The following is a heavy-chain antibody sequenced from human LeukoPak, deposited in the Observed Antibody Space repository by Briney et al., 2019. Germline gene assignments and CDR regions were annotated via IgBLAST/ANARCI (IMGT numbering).Heavy chain of an antibody. V-gene: IGHV3-21*01. CDR3: ARESAAAGKEDWFDP. J-gene: IGHJ5*02. Sequence: PGGSLRLSCAASGFTFSSYSMNWVRQATGKGLEWVSSISSSSSYIYYADSVKGRFTLPRDNAKNSLYLQMSSLRAEDTAVYYCARESAAAGKEDWFDPWGQGTLVTVSS. CDR1: GFTFSSYS. CDR2: ISSSSSYI. D-gene: IGHD6-13*01.